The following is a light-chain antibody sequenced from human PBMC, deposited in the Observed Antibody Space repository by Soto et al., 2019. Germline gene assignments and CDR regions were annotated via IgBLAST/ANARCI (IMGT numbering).Light chain of an antibody. CDR1: SSDVGGYNY. J-gene: IGLJ1*01. CDR2: DVS. V-gene: IGLV2-14*01. CDR3: SSYRSSSTPFV. Sequence: QSVLTQPASVSGSPGQSITISCTGTSSDVGGYNYVSWYQQYPGKAPKLMIYDVSNRPSGVSNRFSGSKSGNTASLTIPGLQADDEADYYCSSYRSSSTPFVFGTGTKVTLL.